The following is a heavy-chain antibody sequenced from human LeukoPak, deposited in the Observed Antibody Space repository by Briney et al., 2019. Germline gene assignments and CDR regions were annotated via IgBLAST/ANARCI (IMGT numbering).Heavy chain of an antibody. Sequence: GGSLRLSCAASGFTFSDYYMSWIRQAPGKGLEWVSYISGSSTYTNYAESVKGRFTISRDNAKNLLYLQMNSLRAEDTAVYHCARDCTSTSCYFFDYWGQGTLVSVSS. D-gene: IGHD2-2*01. CDR1: GFTFSDYY. CDR3: ARDCTSTSCYFFDY. J-gene: IGHJ4*02. CDR2: ISGSSTYT. V-gene: IGHV3-11*05.